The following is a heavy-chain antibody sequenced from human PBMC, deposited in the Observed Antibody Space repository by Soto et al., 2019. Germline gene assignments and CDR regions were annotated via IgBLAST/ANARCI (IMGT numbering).Heavy chain of an antibody. CDR1: GFTFSSYA. CDR3: AHFDWFIDY. Sequence: LRLSCAASGFTFSSYAISLVRQAPGKGLEWVSAISGSGASTYYADSVKGRFTISRDNSKNTLYLQMNSLRAEDTAVYYCAHFDWFIDYWGQGTLVTVSS. CDR2: ISGSGAST. J-gene: IGHJ4*02. V-gene: IGHV3-23*01. D-gene: IGHD3-9*01.